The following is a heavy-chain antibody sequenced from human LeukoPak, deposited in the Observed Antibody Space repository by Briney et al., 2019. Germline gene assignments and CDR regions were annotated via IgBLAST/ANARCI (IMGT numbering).Heavy chain of an antibody. J-gene: IGHJ3*02. D-gene: IGHD3-10*01. Sequence: GGSLRLSCVASGFTFNGYTMHWVRQAPGKGLEWVAIIWYDGSNKHYADSVKGRFTISRDNSKNTLFLQMNSLRAEDTAVYYCARDAFGARGIGGGLDIWGQGTMVIVSS. V-gene: IGHV3-33*01. CDR3: ARDAFGARGIGGGLDI. CDR2: IWYDGSNK. CDR1: GFTFNGYT.